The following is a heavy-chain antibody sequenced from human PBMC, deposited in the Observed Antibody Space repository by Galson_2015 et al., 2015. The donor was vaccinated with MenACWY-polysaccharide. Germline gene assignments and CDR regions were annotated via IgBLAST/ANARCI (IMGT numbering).Heavy chain of an antibody. V-gene: IGHV3-30*18. Sequence: SLRLSCAASGFSFSGDAMHWVRQAPGKGLEWVAFISYDASVKYYADSVRGRFTISRDNSKNTLYLQVYSLRAEDTAVYYCTKDRSTTYSIDYWGHGTLVTVSS. CDR2: ISYDASVK. CDR1: GFSFSGDA. CDR3: TKDRSTTYSIDY. J-gene: IGHJ4*01. D-gene: IGHD4-11*01.